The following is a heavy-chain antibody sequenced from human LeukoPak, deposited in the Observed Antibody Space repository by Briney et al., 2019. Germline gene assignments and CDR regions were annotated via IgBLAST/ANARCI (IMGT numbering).Heavy chain of an antibody. J-gene: IGHJ6*02. D-gene: IGHD6-19*01. Sequence: PSETLSLTCIVSGGSTSSYYWSWIRQPAGKGLDWIGLIYSSGITNYNPSLKSRVTMSVDTSKNQFSLTLSSVTAADTAVYYCATVVAGTDYYYGMDVWGQGTTVTVSS. V-gene: IGHV4-4*07. CDR2: IYSSGIT. CDR1: GGSTSSYY. CDR3: ATVVAGTDYYYGMDV.